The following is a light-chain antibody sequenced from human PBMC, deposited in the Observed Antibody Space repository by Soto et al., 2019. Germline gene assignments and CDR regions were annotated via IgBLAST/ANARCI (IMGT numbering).Light chain of an antibody. V-gene: IGKV2-28*01. J-gene: IGKJ5*01. CDR2: LGS. CDR3: MQALQNPVT. CDR1: QSLLHLNGNNY. Sequence: IVLTQTPLSLSVTPGQPASISCKSSQSLLHLNGNNYLDWYLQKPGQSPQLLIYLGSNRASGVPDRFSGSGSGTDFTLKISRVEAEDVGIYYCMQALQNPVTFGQGTRLEMK.